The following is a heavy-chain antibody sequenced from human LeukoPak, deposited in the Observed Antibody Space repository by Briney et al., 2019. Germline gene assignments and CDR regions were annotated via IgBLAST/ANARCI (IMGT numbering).Heavy chain of an antibody. CDR2: IGGSGSTT. J-gene: IGHJ4*02. CDR1: GFTFSSYA. V-gene: IGHV3-23*01. D-gene: IGHD2-21*01. CDR3: AKWPGMWFFEF. Sequence: GGSLRLSCAASGFTFSSYAMSWVRQAPGKGLEWVSGIGGSGSTTNYAESVKGRFTISRDNSKSTLYLQMNSLRAEDTAVYYCAKWPGMWFFEFWGQGTLVTVSS.